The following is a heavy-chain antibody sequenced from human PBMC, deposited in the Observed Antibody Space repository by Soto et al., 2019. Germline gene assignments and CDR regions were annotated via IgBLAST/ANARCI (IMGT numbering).Heavy chain of an antibody. Sequence: SGTLSLTCTVSGGSISRYYWSWIRQPPGKGLEWIGYVYYSGTTNYNPSLRSRVTISVDTSNNQFSLRLSSVTAEDTPVYFGGRTDNNGAWAAWYWGQGILVPVS. CDR1: GGSISRYY. CDR2: VYYSGTT. CDR3: GRTDNNGAWAAWY. D-gene: IGHD2-8*01. V-gene: IGHV4-59*03. J-gene: IGHJ4*02.